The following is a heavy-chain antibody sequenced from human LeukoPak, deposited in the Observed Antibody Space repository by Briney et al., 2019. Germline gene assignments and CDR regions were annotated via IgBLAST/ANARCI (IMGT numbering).Heavy chain of an antibody. J-gene: IGHJ5*02. V-gene: IGHV4-59*01. Sequence: DPSETLSLTCTVSDGSIRNYYWSWIRQPPGKGLEWIGYISHSGSTNYNPSLKSRVTMSVDTSKNQFSLKLTSVTTADTAVYYCARERSMVRGVSWFDPWGQGTLVTVSS. CDR3: ARERSMVRGVSWFDP. CDR2: ISHSGST. CDR1: DGSIRNYY. D-gene: IGHD3-10*01.